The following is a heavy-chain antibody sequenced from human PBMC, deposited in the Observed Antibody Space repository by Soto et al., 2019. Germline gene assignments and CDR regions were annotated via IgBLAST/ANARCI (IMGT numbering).Heavy chain of an antibody. V-gene: IGHV4-31*03. Sequence: QVQLQESGPGLVKPSQTLSLTCTVSGGSISSGGYYWSWIRQHPGKGLEWIGYIYYSGSTYYNPSLKSRVTISVDTSKNQFSLKLSSVTAADTAVYYCARGTWDGYNYKGWFYWGQGTLVTVSS. CDR1: GGSISSGGYY. J-gene: IGHJ4*02. CDR2: IYYSGST. CDR3: ARGTWDGYNYKGWFY. D-gene: IGHD5-12*01.